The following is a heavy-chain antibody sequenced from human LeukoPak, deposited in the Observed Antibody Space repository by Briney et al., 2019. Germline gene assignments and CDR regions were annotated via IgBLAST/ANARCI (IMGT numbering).Heavy chain of an antibody. CDR1: GYRFTSYG. D-gene: IGHD4-17*01. J-gene: IGHJ4*02. V-gene: IGHV1-18*01. CDR3: ARDPDGDYDFDY. Sequence: ASVKVSCKASGYRFTSYGISWVRQAPGQGLEWVEWISVYNGKTNYAQKFQGRVTLTTDTSTGTAYMELRSLRSDDTAVYYCARDPDGDYDFDYWGQGTLVTVSS. CDR2: ISVYNGKT.